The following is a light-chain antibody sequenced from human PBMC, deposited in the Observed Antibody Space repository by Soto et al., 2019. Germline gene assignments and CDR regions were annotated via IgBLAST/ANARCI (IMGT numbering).Light chain of an antibody. Sequence: DIVMTQSPDSLAVSLGERATVNCKSSQSVLYSSNNKNYLAWYQQKVGQPPKLLIYWASTREYGVPDRFSGSGSGTDFILTISSLQAEDVAVYYCQQYYTSPQTFGQGTKVEIK. CDR3: QQYYTSPQT. CDR1: QSVLYSSNNKNY. CDR2: WAS. V-gene: IGKV4-1*01. J-gene: IGKJ1*01.